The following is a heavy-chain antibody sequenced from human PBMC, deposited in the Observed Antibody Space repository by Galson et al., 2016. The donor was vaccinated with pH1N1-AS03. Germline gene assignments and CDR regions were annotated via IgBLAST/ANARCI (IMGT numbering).Heavy chain of an antibody. CDR2: INVGNGNT. CDR1: GYTFTTYA. V-gene: IGHV1-3*01. Sequence: SVKVSCKASGYTFTTYAIHWVRQAPGQSLEWMGRINVGNGNTKYSQNFQGRVTITRDTSASTAYMELRSLRSDDTAVYYCARGLYGDPAVGDDAFDIWGQGTMVTVSS. J-gene: IGHJ3*02. CDR3: ARGLYGDPAVGDDAFDI. D-gene: IGHD4-17*01.